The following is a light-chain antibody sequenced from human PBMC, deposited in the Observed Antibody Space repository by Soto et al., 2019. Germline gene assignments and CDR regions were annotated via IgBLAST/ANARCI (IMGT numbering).Light chain of an antibody. CDR3: SSYTSSSTLV. J-gene: IGLJ2*01. CDR2: EVS. CDR1: SGDVGGYNY. V-gene: IGLV2-14*01. Sequence: QSVLTQPASVSGSPGQSITISCTGTSGDVGGYNYVSWYQQHPGKAPKLMIYEVSNRPSGVSNRFSGSKSDNTASLTISGLQTEDEADYYCSSYTSSSTLVFGGGTQLTVL.